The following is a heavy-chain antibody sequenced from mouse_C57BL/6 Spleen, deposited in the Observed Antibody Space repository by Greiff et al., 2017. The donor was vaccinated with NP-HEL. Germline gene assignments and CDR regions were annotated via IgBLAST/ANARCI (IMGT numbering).Heavy chain of an antibody. J-gene: IGHJ3*01. Sequence: EVQLQQSGPVLVKPGASVKMSCKASGYTFTDYYMNWVKQSHGKSLEWIGVINPYNGGTSYNQKFKGKATLTVDKSSSTAYMELNSLTSEDSAVYYCARGTGTTWDWETGKKTWFAYWGQGTLVTVSA. CDR1: GYTFTDYY. CDR2: INPYNGGT. D-gene: IGHD4-1*01. CDR3: ARGTGTTWDWETGKKTWFAY. V-gene: IGHV1-19*01.